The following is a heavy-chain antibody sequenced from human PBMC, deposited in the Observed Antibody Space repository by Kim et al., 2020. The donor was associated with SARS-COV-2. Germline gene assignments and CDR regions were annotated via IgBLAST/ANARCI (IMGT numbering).Heavy chain of an antibody. CDR2: INYSGTT. CDR1: GGSISANY. D-gene: IGHD3-9*01. CDR3: ARHISNNWYFDF. Sequence: SETLSLICTVSGGSISANYWSWIRQPPGKGPEWIGYINYSGTTHYNPSLRGRVTISRDTSKNQFSLNLSSVTAADTAVYYCARHISNNWYFDFWGRGTLVTVSS. J-gene: IGHJ2*01. V-gene: IGHV4-59*08.